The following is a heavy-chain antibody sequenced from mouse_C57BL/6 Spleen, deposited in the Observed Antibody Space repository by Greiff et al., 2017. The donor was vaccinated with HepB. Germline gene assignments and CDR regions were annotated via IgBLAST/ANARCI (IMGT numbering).Heavy chain of an antibody. V-gene: IGHV3-6*01. D-gene: IGHD2-1*01. Sequence: DVQLQESGPGLVKPSQSLSLTCSVTGYSITSGYYWNWIRQFPGNKLEWMGYISYDGSNNYNPSLKNRISITRDTSKNQFFLKLNSVTTEDTATYYCARCYYGYLDYWGQGTTLTVSS. CDR3: ARCYYGYLDY. CDR1: GYSITSGYY. CDR2: ISYDGSN. J-gene: IGHJ2*01.